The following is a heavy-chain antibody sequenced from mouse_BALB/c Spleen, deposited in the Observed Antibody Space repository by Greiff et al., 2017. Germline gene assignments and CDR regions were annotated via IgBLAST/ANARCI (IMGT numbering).Heavy chain of an antibody. D-gene: IGHD2-2*01. J-gene: IGHJ4*01. CDR1: GFSLTSYG. CDR2: IWSGGST. CDR3: ARWLPYYYAMDY. V-gene: IGHV2-2*02. Sequence: VKLVESGPGLVQPSQSLSITCTVSGFSLTSYGVHWVRQSPGKGLEWLGVIWSGGSTDYNAAFISRLSISKDNSKSQVFFKMNSLQANDTAIYYCARWLPYYYAMDYWGQGTSVTVSS.